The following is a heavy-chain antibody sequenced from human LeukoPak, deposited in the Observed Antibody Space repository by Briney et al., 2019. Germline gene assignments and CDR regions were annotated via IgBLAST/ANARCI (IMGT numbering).Heavy chain of an antibody. D-gene: IGHD2-2*01. Sequence: PGGSLRLSCAASGFTFSSYSMNWVRQAPGKGLEWVSSISSSSSYIYYADSVKVRFTISRDNAKNSLYLQMNSLRAEDTAVYYCATPIKRYCSSTSCYDFDYWGQGTLVTVSS. CDR2: ISSSSSYI. J-gene: IGHJ4*02. CDR3: ATPIKRYCSSTSCYDFDY. V-gene: IGHV3-21*01. CDR1: GFTFSSYS.